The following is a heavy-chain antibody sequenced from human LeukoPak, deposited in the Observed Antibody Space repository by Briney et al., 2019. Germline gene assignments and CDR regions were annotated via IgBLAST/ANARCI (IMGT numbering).Heavy chain of an antibody. J-gene: IGHJ3*02. V-gene: IGHV3-7*03. CDR2: IKQDGSEK. Sequence: GGSLRLSCAASGFTFSSYWMSWVRQAPGKGLEWVANIKQDGSEKYYVDSVKGRFTISRDNSKNTLYLQMNSLRAEDTAVYYCAKAEDSSGWYFHAFDIWGQGTMVTVSS. CDR1: GFTFSSYW. D-gene: IGHD6-19*01. CDR3: AKAEDSSGWYFHAFDI.